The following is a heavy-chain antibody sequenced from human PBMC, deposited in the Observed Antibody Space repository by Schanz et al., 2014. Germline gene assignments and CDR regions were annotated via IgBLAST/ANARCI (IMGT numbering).Heavy chain of an antibody. D-gene: IGHD3-9*01. CDR1: GYTFTSYG. Sequence: QVQLVQSGAEVKQPGASVKVSCKASGYTFTSYGITWVRQAPGQGPEWMGWISAFDDKTDYAQNLQGRLIMTTDTSTTTVYMELRGLRSDDTAVYYCARETTIMTGGAFDVWGQGTMVTVSS. V-gene: IGHV1-18*01. CDR3: ARETTIMTGGAFDV. J-gene: IGHJ3*01. CDR2: ISAFDDKT.